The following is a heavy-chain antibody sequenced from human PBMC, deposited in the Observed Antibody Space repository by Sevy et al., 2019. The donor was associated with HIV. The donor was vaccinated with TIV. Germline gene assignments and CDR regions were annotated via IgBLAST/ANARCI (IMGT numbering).Heavy chain of an antibody. CDR2: VNYRGST. CDR1: GGSISSYY. J-gene: IGHJ6*02. CDR3: AVESTTGSTVPGVVTYGMDV. D-gene: IGHD3-3*01. Sequence: SETLTLTCAVSGGSISSYYWTWIRQPPGKGLEWIGYVNYRGSTNYNPSLKSRLTMSVDISKNQFSLKLTSLTDADTTVYYGAVESTTGSTVPGVVTYGMDVWGQGTTVTVSS. V-gene: IGHV4-59*01.